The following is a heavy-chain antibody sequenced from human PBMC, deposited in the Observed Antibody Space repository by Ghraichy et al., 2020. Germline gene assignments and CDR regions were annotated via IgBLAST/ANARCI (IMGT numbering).Heavy chain of an antibody. CDR3: AKGATGTLAF. Sequence: GESLNISCAASGFTFSSYAMSWVRQAPGKGLEWVSAISGSGGSTYYADSVKGRFTISRDNSKNTLYLQMNSLRAEDTAVYYCAKGATGTLAFGGQGTLVTVSS. V-gene: IGHV3-23*01. D-gene: IGHD1-1*01. CDR2: ISGSGGST. CDR1: GFTFSSYA. J-gene: IGHJ4*02.